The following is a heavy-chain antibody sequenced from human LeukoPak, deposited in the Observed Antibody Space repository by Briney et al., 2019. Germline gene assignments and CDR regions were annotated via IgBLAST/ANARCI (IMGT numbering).Heavy chain of an antibody. CDR1: GFTFSSYA. J-gene: IGHJ4*02. D-gene: IGHD2-2*01. V-gene: IGHV3-23*01. CDR3: SKGRCSSTSCSPGEY. CDR2: ISAGGGTT. Sequence: GGSLRLSCAASGFTFSSYAMSWVRQAPGKGLEWVSGISAGGGTTSYADSVKGRFTISRDSARNTLYVQMNSLRDEDTAVYYCSKGRCSSTSCSPGEYWGQGTLVTVSS.